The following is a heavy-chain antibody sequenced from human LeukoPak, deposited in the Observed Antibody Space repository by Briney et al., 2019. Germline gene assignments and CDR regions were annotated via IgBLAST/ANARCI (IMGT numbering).Heavy chain of an antibody. CDR3: ARHYRGTVALYYFDY. V-gene: IGHV4-39*01. Sequence: SETLSLTCTVSGGSISSSSYTWGWFGQPPGRGWGGIGSIYYSGSTYYNPSLKSRVTISVDTSKNQFSLKLSSVTAADTAVYYCARHYRGTVALYYFDYWGQGTLVTVSS. CDR1: GGSISSSSYT. J-gene: IGHJ4*02. D-gene: IGHD4-23*01. CDR2: IYYSGST.